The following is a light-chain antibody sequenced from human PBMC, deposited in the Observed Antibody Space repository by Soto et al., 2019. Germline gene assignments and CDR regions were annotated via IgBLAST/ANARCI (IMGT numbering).Light chain of an antibody. CDR1: QTVNTW. Sequence: DIQMTQSPSTLSASVGDRVTITCRASQTVNTWLAWYQQKPRKAPKVLIFDASSLKTGVPSRFSGSGSGTEFTLTISNLQPDDFATYYCQQYDSYSSGPFGQGTKVEIK. V-gene: IGKV1-5*01. CDR2: DAS. J-gene: IGKJ1*01. CDR3: QQYDSYSSGP.